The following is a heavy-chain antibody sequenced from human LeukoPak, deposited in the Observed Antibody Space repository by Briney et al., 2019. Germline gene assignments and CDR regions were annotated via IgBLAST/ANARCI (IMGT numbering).Heavy chain of an antibody. V-gene: IGHV3-23*01. D-gene: IGHD5-12*01. CDR3: AKDYEFKGRGAFDI. CDR2: ISGSGGST. J-gene: IGHJ3*02. Sequence: PGGSLRLSCVASGFNFNNYAMGWVRQAPGKGLEWVSVISGSGGSTYYADSVKGRFTISRDNSKNTLYLQMNSLRAEDTAVYYCAKDYEFKGRGAFDIWGQGTMVTVSS. CDR1: GFNFNNYA.